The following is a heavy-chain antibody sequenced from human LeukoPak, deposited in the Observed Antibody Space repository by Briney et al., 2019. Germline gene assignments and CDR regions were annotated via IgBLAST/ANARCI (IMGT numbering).Heavy chain of an antibody. CDR2: ISWNSGSI. D-gene: IGHD6-13*01. J-gene: IGHJ6*02. Sequence: GGSLRLSCAASGFTFDDYAMHWVRQAPGKGLEWVSGISWNSGSIGYADSVKGRFTISRDNAKNSLYLQMNSLRAEDTALYYCAKDMIAAAGLYGMDVWGQGTTVTVSS. CDR1: GFTFDDYA. V-gene: IGHV3-9*01. CDR3: AKDMIAAAGLYGMDV.